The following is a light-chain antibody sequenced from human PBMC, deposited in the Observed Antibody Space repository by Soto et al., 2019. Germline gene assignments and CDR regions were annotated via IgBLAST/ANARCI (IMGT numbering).Light chain of an antibody. CDR3: QQYCISQNT. CDR1: QSVSSGY. Sequence: ETVMTQSPGTLSLSPGERATLSCRASQSVSSGYLAWYQQKPGQRPRLLIFGASNRATGIPDRFTGSGSGTDFTLTISRLEPEDFEVYYCQQYCISQNTCGQGTKLEIK. J-gene: IGKJ2*01. V-gene: IGKV3-20*01. CDR2: GAS.